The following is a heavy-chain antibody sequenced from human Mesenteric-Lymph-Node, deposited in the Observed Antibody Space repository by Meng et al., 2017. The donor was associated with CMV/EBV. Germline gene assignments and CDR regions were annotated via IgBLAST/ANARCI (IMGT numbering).Heavy chain of an antibody. CDR2: IYYSGST. Sequence: SETLSLTCTVSGGSISSSSYYWGWIRQPPGKGLEWIGSIYYSGSTYYNPSLKSRVTISVDTSKNQFSLKLSSVTAADTAVYYCASGKRSLERGAFDIWGQGTMVTVSS. CDR3: ASGKRSLERGAFDI. J-gene: IGHJ3*02. V-gene: IGHV4-39*07. D-gene: IGHD1-1*01. CDR1: GGSISSSSYY.